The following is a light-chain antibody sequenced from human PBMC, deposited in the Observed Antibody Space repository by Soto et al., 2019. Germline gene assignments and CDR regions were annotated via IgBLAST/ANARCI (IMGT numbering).Light chain of an antibody. CDR2: EVS. J-gene: IGLJ1*01. Sequence: QSALAQPPSVSGSPGQSVTISCTGTSSDVGSYNRVSWYQQPPGTAPKLMIYEVSNRPSGAPDRFSGSKSGNTASLSISGLQAEDEADYYCSSDTSSSLVFGTGTKVTVL. CDR3: SSDTSSSLV. CDR1: SSDVGSYNR. V-gene: IGLV2-18*02.